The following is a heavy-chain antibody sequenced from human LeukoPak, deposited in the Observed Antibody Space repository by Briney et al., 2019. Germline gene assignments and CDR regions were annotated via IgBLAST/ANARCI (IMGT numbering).Heavy chain of an antibody. V-gene: IGHV3-7*01. CDR1: GFTFSTYW. CDR3: ARDTGCAGGNCFSFYDS. Sequence: GGSLRLSCAASGFTFSTYWMTWVRQAPGKGLEWVANIKEDGSQKYYVDSVKGRFTISRDNAKNSLYLQMDSLRAEDTAVYYCARDTGCAGGNCFSFYDSWGQGTLVTVSS. CDR2: IKEDGSQK. J-gene: IGHJ4*02. D-gene: IGHD2-15*01.